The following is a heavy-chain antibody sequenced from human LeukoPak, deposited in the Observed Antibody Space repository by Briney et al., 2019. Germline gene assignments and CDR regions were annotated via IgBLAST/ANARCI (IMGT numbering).Heavy chain of an antibody. CDR3: ARSVVVVAALDY. V-gene: IGHV4-39*01. CDR1: GGSISSSSYY. CDR2: IYYSGST. Sequence: SETLSLTCTVSGGSISSSSYYWGWIRQPPEKGLEWIGSIYYSGSTYYNPSLKSRVTISVDTSKNQFSLKLSSVTAADTAVYYCARSVVVVAALDYWGQGTLVTVSS. J-gene: IGHJ4*02. D-gene: IGHD2-15*01.